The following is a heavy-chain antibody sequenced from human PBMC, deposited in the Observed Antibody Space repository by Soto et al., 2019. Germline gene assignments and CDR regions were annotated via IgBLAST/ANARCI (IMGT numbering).Heavy chain of an antibody. D-gene: IGHD1-7*01. CDR2: INIEATTT. V-gene: IGHV3-74*01. CDR3: ATVGRRNYHFDY. CDR1: GFTFSNYW. Sequence: EVLLVESGGGLVQPGGSLRLSCAASGFTFSNYWMHWVRQAPGKGLVWVSRINIEATTTHYADSVKGRFTISRDNAKNTLYLQVHSLGAEDTAVYCCATVGRRNYHFDYWGQGTLVTVSS. J-gene: IGHJ4*02.